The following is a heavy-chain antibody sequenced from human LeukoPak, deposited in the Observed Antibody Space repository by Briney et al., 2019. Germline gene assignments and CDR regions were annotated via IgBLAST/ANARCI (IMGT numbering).Heavy chain of an antibody. CDR2: IYYSGST. Sequence: PSETLSLTCTVSGGSISSSSYYWGWIRQPPGKGLEWIGSIYYSGSTYYNPSLRSRVTISVDTSKNQFSLKLSSVTAADTAVYHCARDYYDSNGPFDYWGQGTLVTVSS. D-gene: IGHD3-22*01. CDR1: GGSISSSSYY. CDR3: ARDYYDSNGPFDY. V-gene: IGHV4-39*02. J-gene: IGHJ4*02.